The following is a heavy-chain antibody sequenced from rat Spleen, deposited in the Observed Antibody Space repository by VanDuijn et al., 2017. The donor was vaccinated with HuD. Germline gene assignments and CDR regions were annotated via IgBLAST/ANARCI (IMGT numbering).Heavy chain of an antibody. CDR3: TREDSSYIPFVY. Sequence: EVQLVESGGGLVQPGRSLKLSCVASGFTFSDYNMAWVRQAPKKGLEWVASISYDGTATYYRDSVKGRFTLSRDNAKSTLYLQMDSLRSEDTATYYCTREDSSYIPFVYWGQGTLVSVSS. CDR1: GFTFSDYN. J-gene: IGHJ3*01. CDR2: ISYDGTAT. V-gene: IGHV5-7*01. D-gene: IGHD1-2*01.